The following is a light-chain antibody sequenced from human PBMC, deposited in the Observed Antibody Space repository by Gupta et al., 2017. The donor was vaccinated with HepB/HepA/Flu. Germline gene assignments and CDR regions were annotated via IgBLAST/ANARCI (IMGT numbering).Light chain of an antibody. Sequence: DLQMTQSPSSLSVSVGDRVTITCRASRTISTYLNWFQQKPGKAPNLLIYAASSLQSGVPSRFSGSGSGTDFTLTSNSLQPGDFATYYCQQSDGAPCTFGPGTKVDF. J-gene: IGKJ3*01. CDR3: QQSDGAPCT. CDR1: RTISTY. CDR2: AAS. V-gene: IGKV1-39*01.